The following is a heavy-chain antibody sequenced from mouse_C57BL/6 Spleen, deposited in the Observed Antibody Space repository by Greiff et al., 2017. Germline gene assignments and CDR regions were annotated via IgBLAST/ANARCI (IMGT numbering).Heavy chain of an antibody. Sequence: VKLVESEGGLVQPGSSMKLSCTASGFTFSDYYMAWVRQVPEKGLEWVANINYDGSSTYYLDSLKSRFIISRDNAKNILYLQMSSLKSEDTATYYCAREDYYGMDQAWFAYWGQGTLVTVSA. D-gene: IGHD1-1*01. CDR2: INYDGSST. CDR3: AREDYYGMDQAWFAY. V-gene: IGHV5-16*01. J-gene: IGHJ3*01. CDR1: GFTFSDYY.